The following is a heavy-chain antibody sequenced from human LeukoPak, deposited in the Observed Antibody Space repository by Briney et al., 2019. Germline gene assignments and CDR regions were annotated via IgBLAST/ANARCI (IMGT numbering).Heavy chain of an antibody. V-gene: IGHV1-18*01. CDR2: ISAYNGNT. CDR3: ATMGTPRFDWSV. Sequence: ASVNVSCKASGYTFTSYGISWVRQAPGQGLEWMGWISAYNGNTNYAQKLQGRVTMTTDTSTSTAYMELRSLRSDDTAVYYCATMGTPRFDWSVWGQGTLVTVSS. J-gene: IGHJ4*02. D-gene: IGHD3-9*01. CDR1: GYTFTSYG.